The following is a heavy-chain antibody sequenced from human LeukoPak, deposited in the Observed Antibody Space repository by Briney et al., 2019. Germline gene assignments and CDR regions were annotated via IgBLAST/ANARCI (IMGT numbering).Heavy chain of an antibody. J-gene: IGHJ4*02. CDR2: ISSSSCYI. Sequence: GGSLRLSCAASGFTFSSYSMNWVRQAPGKGLEWVSSISSSSCYIYYADSVKGRFTISRDNAKNSLYLQMNSLSAEDTAVYYCAREADIVATGYNEALDYWGQGTLVTVSS. D-gene: IGHD5-12*01. CDR1: GFTFSSYS. V-gene: IGHV3-21*01. CDR3: AREADIVATGYNEALDY.